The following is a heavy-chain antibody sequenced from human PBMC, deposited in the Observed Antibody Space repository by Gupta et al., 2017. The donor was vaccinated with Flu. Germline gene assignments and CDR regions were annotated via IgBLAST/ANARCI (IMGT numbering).Heavy chain of an antibody. Sequence: MHWVRQAPGQGLEWMGIINPSSGSTSYAQKFQGRVTMTRDTSTSTVYMELSSLRSEDTAVYYCAREVVPAARPNKRNWFDPWGQGTLVTVSS. J-gene: IGHJ5*02. D-gene: IGHD2-2*02. CDR2: INPSSGST. V-gene: IGHV1-46*01. CDR3: AREVVPAARPNKRNWFDP.